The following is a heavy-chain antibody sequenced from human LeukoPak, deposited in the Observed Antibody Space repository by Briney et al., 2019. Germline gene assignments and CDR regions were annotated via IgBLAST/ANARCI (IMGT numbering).Heavy chain of an antibody. CDR3: ARSWAVDAFDI. D-gene: IGHD6-19*01. CDR2: IYYSGST. V-gene: IGHV4-59*01. J-gene: IGHJ3*02. CDR1: GGSISSYY. Sequence: SETLSLTCTASGGSISSYYWSWIRQPPGKGLEWIGYIYYSGSTNYNPSLKSRVTISVDTSKNQFSLKLSSVTAADTAVYYCARSWAVDAFDIWGQGTMVTVSS.